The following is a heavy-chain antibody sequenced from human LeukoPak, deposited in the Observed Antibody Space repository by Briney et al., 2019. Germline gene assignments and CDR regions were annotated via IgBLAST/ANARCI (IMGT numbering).Heavy chain of an antibody. CDR3: ARLRYYGMDV. J-gene: IGHJ6*02. V-gene: IGHV4-31*03. Sequence: SETLSLTCTVSGGSISSGGYYWSWIRQHPGKGLEWIGYIYYSGSTYYNPSLKSRVTISVDTSKNQFSLKLSSVTAADTAVYYCARLRYYGMDVWGQGTTVTVSS. CDR1: GGSISSGGYY. CDR2: IYYSGST.